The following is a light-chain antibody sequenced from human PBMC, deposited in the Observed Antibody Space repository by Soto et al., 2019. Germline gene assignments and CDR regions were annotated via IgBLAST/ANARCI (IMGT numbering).Light chain of an antibody. V-gene: IGKV1-5*01. CDR2: DAS. CDR1: QSFSDC. Sequence: DIQMTQSPSSLSASVGDRVTITCRASQSFSDCLAWYQQKPGNAPKLLIYDASTLESGVPSRFSGRGSGTEFTLTISSLQPEDFATYYCQQCNTSPYTFGQGTKLDIK. CDR3: QQCNTSPYT. J-gene: IGKJ2*01.